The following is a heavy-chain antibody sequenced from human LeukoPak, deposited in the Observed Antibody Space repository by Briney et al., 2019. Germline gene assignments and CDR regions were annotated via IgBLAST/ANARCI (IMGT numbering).Heavy chain of an antibody. D-gene: IGHD6-19*01. Sequence: SETLSLTCTVSGYSISSSYYWGWIRQPPGKGLEWIGSLYHSGNAYYNPSLKSRATISVDTSKNHFSLKLRSVTAADTAVDSCARAEPYSSDCYDPFFDYWGQGTLVTVSS. J-gene: IGHJ4*02. CDR1: GYSISSSYY. V-gene: IGHV4-38-2*02. CDR3: ARAEPYSSDCYDPFFDY. CDR2: LYHSGNA.